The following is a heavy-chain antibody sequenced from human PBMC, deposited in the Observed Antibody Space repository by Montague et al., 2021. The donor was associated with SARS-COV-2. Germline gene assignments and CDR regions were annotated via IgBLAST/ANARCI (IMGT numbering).Heavy chain of an antibody. J-gene: IGHJ4*02. CDR3: ARVFATVGAMDRNDY. CDR1: GFSFSSYE. D-gene: IGHD1-26*01. V-gene: IGHV3-48*03. Sequence: SLRLSCAASGFSFSSYEMNWVRQAPGKGLEWVSYISSGSTIYYADSVKGRFTISRDNAKNSLYLQMNSLRAEDTAVYYCARVFATVGAMDRNDYWGQGTLVTVSS. CDR2: ISSGSTI.